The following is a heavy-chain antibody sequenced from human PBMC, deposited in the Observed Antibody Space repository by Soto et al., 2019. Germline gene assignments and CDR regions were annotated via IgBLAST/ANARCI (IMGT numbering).Heavy chain of an antibody. CDR2: IVPIFGTT. CDR3: ARVEAVAGLYNYPGLDV. CDR1: GGTFSNYA. V-gene: IGHV1-69*12. J-gene: IGHJ6*04. D-gene: IGHD6-19*01. Sequence: QVQLVQSGAEVKKPGSSVTVSCKVSGGTFSNYAIDWVRLAPGHGLEWMGGIVPIFGTTYYTKKFQGRATIIADDSKTTADVEMSSLRSEDTAIYYCARVEAVAGLYNYPGLDVWGKGTAVTVSS.